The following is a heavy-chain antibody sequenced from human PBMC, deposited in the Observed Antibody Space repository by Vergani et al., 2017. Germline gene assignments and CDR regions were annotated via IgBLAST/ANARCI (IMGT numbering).Heavy chain of an antibody. CDR3: ARDPGYCSGGSCYPGYYYYGMDV. D-gene: IGHD2-15*01. CDR1: GFTVSSNY. CDR2: IYSCGST. J-gene: IGHJ6*02. V-gene: IGHV3-53*01. Sequence: EVQLVESGGGLIQPGGSLRLSCAASGFTVSSNYMSWVRQAPGKGLEWVSVIYSCGSTYYADSVKGRFTISRDNSKNTLYLQMNSLRAEDTAVYYCARDPGYCSGGSCYPGYYYYGMDVWGQVTTVTVSS.